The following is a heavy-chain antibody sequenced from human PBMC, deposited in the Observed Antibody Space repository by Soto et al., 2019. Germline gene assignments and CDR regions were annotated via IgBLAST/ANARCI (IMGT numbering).Heavy chain of an antibody. J-gene: IGHJ4*02. CDR3: ARGIATGQLEN. V-gene: IGHV1-3*01. Sequence: QVQLVQSGAEVKKPGASVKISCKASGYTFTRYTMNWVRQAPGKRLEWMGWINPDNGNTKSSQKFQDRVIITRDTAASTAYMDLSSLRSEDTAVYYCARGIATGQLENWGQGTLVTVSS. D-gene: IGHD6-6*01. CDR1: GYTFTRYT. CDR2: INPDNGNT.